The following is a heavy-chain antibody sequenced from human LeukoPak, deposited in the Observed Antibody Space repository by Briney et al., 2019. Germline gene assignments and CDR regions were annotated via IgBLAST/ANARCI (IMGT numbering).Heavy chain of an antibody. Sequence: GASVKVSCKASGYTFTGYYMHWVRQAPGQGLEWMGWINPNSGGTNYAQKFQGRVTMTRDTSISTAYMELSSLRSEDTAVYYRARARNPTVTTERPLDYWGQGTLVTVSS. CDR2: INPNSGGT. D-gene: IGHD4-17*01. V-gene: IGHV1-2*02. CDR1: GYTFTGYY. J-gene: IGHJ4*02. CDR3: ARARNPTVTTERPLDY.